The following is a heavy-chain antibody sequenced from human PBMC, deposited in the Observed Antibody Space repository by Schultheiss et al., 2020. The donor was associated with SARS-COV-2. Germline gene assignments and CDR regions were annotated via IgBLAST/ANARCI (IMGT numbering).Heavy chain of an antibody. V-gene: IGHV3-48*03. J-gene: IGHJ4*02. D-gene: IGHD5-12*01. CDR1: GFTFSSYE. CDR3: ARDGYIVATTFDY. Sequence: GGSLRLSCAASGFTFSSYEMNWVRQAPGKGLEWVSYISSSGSTIYYADSVKGRFTISRDNAKNSLYLQMNSLRAEDTAVYYCARDGYIVATTFDYWGQGTLVTVSS. CDR2: ISSSGSTI.